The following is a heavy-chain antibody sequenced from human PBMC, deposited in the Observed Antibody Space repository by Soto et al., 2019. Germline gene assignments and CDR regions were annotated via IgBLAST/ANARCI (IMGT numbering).Heavy chain of an antibody. D-gene: IGHD1-26*01. J-gene: IGHJ5*02. CDR3: ASCIKWELKDRFDP. CDR2: IYYSGST. V-gene: IGHV4-39*01. CDR1: GGSISSSSYY. Sequence: SETLSLTCSVSGGSISSSSYYWGWIRQPPGKGLEWIGSIYYSGSTYYNPSLKSRVTISVDTSKNQFSLKLSSVTAADTAVYYCASCIKWELKDRFDPWGQVTLVTVSS.